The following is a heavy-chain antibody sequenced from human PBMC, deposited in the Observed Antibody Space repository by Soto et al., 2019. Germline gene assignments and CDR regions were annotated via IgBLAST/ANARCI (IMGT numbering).Heavy chain of an antibody. CDR1: GYTFTSYG. CDR2: ISAYNGNT. V-gene: IGHV1-18*01. J-gene: IGHJ6*02. CDR3: ARDTSWSDNEGSAYYYYYGMDV. Sequence: GASVKVSCKASGYTFTSYGISWVRQAPGQGLEWMGWISAYNGNTNYAQKLQGRVTMTTDTSTSTAYMELRSLRSDDTAVYYCARDTSWSDNEGSAYYYYYGMDVWGQGTTVTVSS. D-gene: IGHD1-1*01.